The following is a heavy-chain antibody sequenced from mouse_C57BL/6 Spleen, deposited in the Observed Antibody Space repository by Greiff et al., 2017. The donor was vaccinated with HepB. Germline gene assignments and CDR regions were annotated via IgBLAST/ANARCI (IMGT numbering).Heavy chain of an antibody. Sequence: VKLMESGAELVRPGASVKLSCKASGYTFTDYYINWVKQRPGQGLEWIARIYPGSGNTYYNEKFKGKATLTAEKSSSTAYMQLSSLTSEDSAVYFCARWNSNLDYWGQGTTLTVSS. CDR3: ARWNSNLDY. CDR1: GYTFTDYY. CDR2: IYPGSGNT. V-gene: IGHV1-76*01. J-gene: IGHJ2*01. D-gene: IGHD2-5*01.